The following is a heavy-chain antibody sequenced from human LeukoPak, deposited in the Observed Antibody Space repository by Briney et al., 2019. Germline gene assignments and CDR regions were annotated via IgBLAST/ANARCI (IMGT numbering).Heavy chain of an antibody. J-gene: IGHJ5*02. Sequence: ASVKVSCKASGYTFTSYGISWVRQAPGQGLRWMGWINTYNGNTIYAQKLQGRVTISADESTSTVYMELSSLRSEDTAVYYCARDLTMVRGARYRPYNWFDPWGQGTLVTVSP. D-gene: IGHD3-10*01. CDR2: INTYNGNT. V-gene: IGHV1-18*01. CDR1: GYTFTSYG. CDR3: ARDLTMVRGARYRPYNWFDP.